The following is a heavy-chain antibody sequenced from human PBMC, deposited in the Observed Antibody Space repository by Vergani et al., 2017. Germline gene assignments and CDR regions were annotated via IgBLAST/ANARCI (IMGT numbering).Heavy chain of an antibody. Sequence: QVQLVQSGAEVKKPGSSVKVSCKASGGTFSSYAISWVRQAPGKGLEWMGGIIPSFGTANYAQKFQGRVTITADESTSTADMELSSLRSEDTAVYYCARDYPDFWSGCFDPWGQGTLVTVAS. CDR2: IIPSFGTA. V-gene: IGHV1-69*01. D-gene: IGHD3-3*01. CDR1: GGTFSSYA. J-gene: IGHJ5*02. CDR3: ARDYPDFWSGCFDP.